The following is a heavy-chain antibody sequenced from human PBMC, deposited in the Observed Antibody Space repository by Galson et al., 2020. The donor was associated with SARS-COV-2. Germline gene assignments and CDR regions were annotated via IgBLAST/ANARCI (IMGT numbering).Heavy chain of an antibody. J-gene: IGHJ4*02. D-gene: IGHD1-26*01. CDR3: AREPLGGSYSFDH. Sequence: SVQVSCKASGGTFSSDAIHWVRQAPGQGLEWMGGVTTMFGTPTYAQMFQGRVTIGADESTSTAYMELSRLRYEDTAVYYCAREPLGGSYSFDHWGQGTLVSVSS. CDR1: GGTFSSDA. V-gene: IGHV1-69*13. CDR2: VTTMFGTP.